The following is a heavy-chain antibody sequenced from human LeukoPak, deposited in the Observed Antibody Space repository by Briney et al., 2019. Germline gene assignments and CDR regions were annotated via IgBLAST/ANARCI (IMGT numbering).Heavy chain of an antibody. CDR1: GYTFTNYF. V-gene: IGHV1-46*01. J-gene: IGHJ6*02. CDR2: INPNP. Sequence: GASVTVSCKASGYTFTNYFIHWVRQAPGQGLEWMGIINPNPKYAQKFQGRVTMTRDTSTSTVYMELSSLRSEDTAVYYCARANSYGMDVWGQGTTVTVSS. CDR3: ARANSYGMDV.